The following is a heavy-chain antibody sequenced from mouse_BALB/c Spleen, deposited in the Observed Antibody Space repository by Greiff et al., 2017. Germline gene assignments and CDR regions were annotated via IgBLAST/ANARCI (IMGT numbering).Heavy chain of an antibody. V-gene: IGHV5-6-4*01. CDR2: ISSGGSYT. J-gene: IGHJ2*01. CDR1: GFTFSSYT. CDR3: TSITTVVERRGYDFDY. D-gene: IGHD1-1*01. Sequence: EVKLVESGGGLVKPGGSLKLSCAASGFTFSSYTMSWVRQTPEKRLEWVATISSGGSYTYYPDSVKGRFTISRDNAKNTLYLQMSSLKSEDTAMYYCTSITTVVERRGYDFDYWGQGTTLTVSS.